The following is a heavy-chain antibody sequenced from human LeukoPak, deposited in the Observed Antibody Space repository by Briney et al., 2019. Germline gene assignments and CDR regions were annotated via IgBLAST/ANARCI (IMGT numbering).Heavy chain of an antibody. Sequence: PSETLSLTCTVSGGSISSYYWSWIRQPPVKGLEWIGYIYYSGSTNYNPSLKSRVTISVDTSKNQFSLKLSSVTAADTAVYYCARNFKNWFDPWGQGTLVTVSS. CDR1: GGSISSYY. CDR3: ARNFKNWFDP. D-gene: IGHD3-3*01. CDR2: IYYSGST. V-gene: IGHV4-59*08. J-gene: IGHJ5*02.